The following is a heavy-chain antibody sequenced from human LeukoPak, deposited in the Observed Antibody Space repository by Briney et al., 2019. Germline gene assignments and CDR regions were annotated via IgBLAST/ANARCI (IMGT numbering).Heavy chain of an antibody. Sequence: PGGSLRLSCAASGFTFSSYSMNWVRQAPGKGLEWVSYISTSSSTIYYADSVKGRFTISRDNAENSLYLQLNSLRDEDTAVYYCARAGYYDTSGYYPYWGQGTLVTVSS. J-gene: IGHJ4*02. CDR2: ISTSSSTI. CDR1: GFTFSSYS. CDR3: ARAGYYDTSGYYPY. V-gene: IGHV3-48*02. D-gene: IGHD3-22*01.